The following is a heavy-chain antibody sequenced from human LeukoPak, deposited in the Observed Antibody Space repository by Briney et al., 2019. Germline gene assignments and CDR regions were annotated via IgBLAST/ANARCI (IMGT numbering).Heavy chain of an antibody. CDR1: GFTFSSYA. D-gene: IGHD3-22*01. V-gene: IGHV3-23*01. Sequence: GGSLRLSCAASGFTFSSYAMSWVRQAPGKGLEWVSAISGSGGSTYYADSVKGRFTISRDNSKNTLYLQMNSLRAEDMAVYYCARSSDYDSSGSQPLDYWGQGTLVTVSS. J-gene: IGHJ4*02. CDR2: ISGSGGST. CDR3: ARSSDYDSSGSQPLDY.